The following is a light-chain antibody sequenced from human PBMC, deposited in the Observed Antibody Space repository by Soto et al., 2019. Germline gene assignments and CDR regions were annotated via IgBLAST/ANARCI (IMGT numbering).Light chain of an antibody. V-gene: IGKV3-20*01. Sequence: EIVLTQSPGTLSLSPGERATLSCRASQSVSSNYLAWYQQKRGQAPRLLIYGASSRATGIPTRFSGSGSGTDSPLTISRLEPEDFAVYYCQQYDTSPRTFGQGTKVQI. CDR3: QQYDTSPRT. CDR1: QSVSSNY. CDR2: GAS. J-gene: IGKJ1*01.